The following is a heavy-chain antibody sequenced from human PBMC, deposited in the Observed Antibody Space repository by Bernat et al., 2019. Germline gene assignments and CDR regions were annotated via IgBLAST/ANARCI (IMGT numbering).Heavy chain of an antibody. J-gene: IGHJ4*02. CDR1: GFTFSNAW. CDR2: IKSKPDGGTT. V-gene: IGHV3-15*02. CDR3: TTDLVSAAGDY. Sequence: EVQLVESGGALVKPGGSLRVSCAASGFTFSNAWMTWVRQPPGKGLEWVGRIKSKPDGGTTDYGAPVEGRFTISRDDSKNTLYLQMNSLKTEDTAVYYCTTDLVSAAGDYWGQGTQVTVSS. D-gene: IGHD6-13*01.